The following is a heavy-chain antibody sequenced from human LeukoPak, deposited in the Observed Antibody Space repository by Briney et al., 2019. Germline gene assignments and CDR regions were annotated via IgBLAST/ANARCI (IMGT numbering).Heavy chain of an antibody. V-gene: IGHV3-7*04. CDR3: ARLRGYSYGFDY. Sequence: GGSLRLSGAASGITFSSYCMSWLRQAPGKGLEWVANINQDGSEKYYVDSVKGRFTISRDNTKNSLYLQMTSLRVEDTAVYHWARLRGYSYGFDYWGQGTLVTVSS. CDR2: INQDGSEK. J-gene: IGHJ4*02. D-gene: IGHD5-18*01. CDR1: GITFSSYC.